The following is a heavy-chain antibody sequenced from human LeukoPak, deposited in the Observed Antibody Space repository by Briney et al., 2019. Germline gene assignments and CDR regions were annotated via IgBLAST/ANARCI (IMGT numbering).Heavy chain of an antibody. V-gene: IGHV3-74*01. Sequence: GGSLRLSCAASGFSFSSYWMHWVRQAPGKGLVWVSRSDETSTAYADSVKRRFTISRDNAKNTLYLQMSSLRADDTAVYYCVRARTTVPNLFDYWGQGTLVTVSS. CDR3: VRARTTVPNLFDY. D-gene: IGHD4-17*01. CDR2: SDETST. CDR1: GFSFSSYW. J-gene: IGHJ4*02.